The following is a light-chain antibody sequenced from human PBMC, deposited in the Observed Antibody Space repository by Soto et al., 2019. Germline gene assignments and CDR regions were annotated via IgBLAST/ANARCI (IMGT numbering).Light chain of an antibody. V-gene: IGKV3-20*01. CDR3: QQYYSSPPGFT. CDR1: QRVSSTY. CDR2: GAA. Sequence: EVVLTQSPDTLSLFPGERATLSCRASQRVSSTYFAWYRQKPGQPPRLLIYGAANRATGVPDRFSGSGSGTDFTLTISRLEPEDFAVYYCQQYYSSPPGFTFGRGTTVEVK. J-gene: IGKJ3*01.